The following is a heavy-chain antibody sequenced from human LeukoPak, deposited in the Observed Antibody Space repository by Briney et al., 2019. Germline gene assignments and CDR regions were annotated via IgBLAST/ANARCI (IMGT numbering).Heavy chain of an antibody. CDR1: GFTFSSYD. CDR3: IRGGIQVSGIDAFDI. D-gene: IGHD5/OR15-5a*01. V-gene: IGHV3-13*01. Sequence: GGALMLSCAASGFTFSSYDMHWVRQAPGRGLEWVSAIGIDGDTNYPDSVKGRFTISRENAMYLQMNSLKDGDTAVYYCIRGGIQVSGIDAFDIWGQGTMVTVSS. CDR2: IGIDGDT. J-gene: IGHJ3*02.